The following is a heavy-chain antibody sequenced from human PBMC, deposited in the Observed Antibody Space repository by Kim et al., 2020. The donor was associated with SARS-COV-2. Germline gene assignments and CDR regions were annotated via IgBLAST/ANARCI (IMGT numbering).Heavy chain of an antibody. J-gene: IGHJ4*02. Sequence: EPVRGRFTISRDDSKNTLYLQMNRLKTADTAVYYCTTEDSRGYYEKSDYWGQGTLITVSS. D-gene: IGHD3-22*01. CDR3: TTEDSRGYYEKSDY. V-gene: IGHV3-15*01.